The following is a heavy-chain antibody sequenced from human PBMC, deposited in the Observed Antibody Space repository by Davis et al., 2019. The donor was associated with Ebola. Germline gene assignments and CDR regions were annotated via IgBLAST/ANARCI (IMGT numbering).Heavy chain of an antibody. V-gene: IGHV3-43*02. J-gene: IGHJ4*02. Sequence: GESLKISCAASGFTFDDYAMHWVRQAPGKGLEWVSLISGDGGSTYYADSVKGRFTISRDNSKNSLYLQMNSLRAEDTAVYYCARRGRILYSSYYFDYWGQGTLVTVSS. D-gene: IGHD2-15*01. CDR1: GFTFDDYA. CDR3: ARRGRILYSSYYFDY. CDR2: ISGDGGST.